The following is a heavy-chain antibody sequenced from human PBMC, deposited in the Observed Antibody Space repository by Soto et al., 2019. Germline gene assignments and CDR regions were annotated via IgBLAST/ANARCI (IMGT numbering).Heavy chain of an antibody. J-gene: IGHJ3*02. CDR1: GGSISSYY. CDR3: ARAPRKYDYVWGSYRSHDAFDI. D-gene: IGHD3-16*02. Sequence: SETLSLTXTVSGGSISSYYWSWIRQPAGKGLEWIGRIYTSGSTNYNPSLKSRVTMSVDTSKNQFSLKLSSVTAADTAVYYCARAPRKYDYVWGSYRSHDAFDIGGQGTMVTVSS. V-gene: IGHV4-4*07. CDR2: IYTSGST.